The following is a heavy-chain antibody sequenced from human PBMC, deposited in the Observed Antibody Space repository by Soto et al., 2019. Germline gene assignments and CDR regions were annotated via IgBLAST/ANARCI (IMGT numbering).Heavy chain of an antibody. V-gene: IGHV3-30*03. CDR1: GFTFSNYG. CDR3: ARESEDLTSNFDY. Sequence: GGSLRLSCAASGFTFSNYGMHWVRQAPGKGLEWVTVISSDGNNKYYADSVRGRFTISRDNSKNSLYLEMNSLRAEDTAVYYCARESEDLTSNFDYWGQGTLVTVSS. J-gene: IGHJ4*02. CDR2: ISSDGNNK.